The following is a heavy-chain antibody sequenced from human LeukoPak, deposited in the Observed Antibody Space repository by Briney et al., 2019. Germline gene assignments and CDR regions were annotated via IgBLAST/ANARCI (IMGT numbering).Heavy chain of an antibody. V-gene: IGHV3-23*01. Sequence: GGSLRLSCAASGFTFSSYGMSWVRQAPGKGLEWVSTISGSDGNTYYADSVKGRFTISRDNSKNTLYLQMNSLRAEDTAVYYCAKDFYGDYYFDYWGQGTLVTVSS. CDR1: GFTFSSYG. CDR2: ISGSDGNT. J-gene: IGHJ4*02. D-gene: IGHD4-17*01. CDR3: AKDFYGDYYFDY.